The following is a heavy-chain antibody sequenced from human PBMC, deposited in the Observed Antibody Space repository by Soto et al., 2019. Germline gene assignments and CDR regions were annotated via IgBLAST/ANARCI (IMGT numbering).Heavy chain of an antibody. Sequence: QEYLVQSGGGVVQPGGSLRLSCAASGFTFSSYGMHWVRQAPGKGLEWVAVILYDGTKKYYADSMKGRFTISRDNSRNTMYSQMDSLRPDDTALYYWAKDRGAPRWFEEHFYFDYWGQGTQVTVSS. V-gene: IGHV3-30*18. D-gene: IGHD3-10*01. CDR3: AKDRGAPRWFEEHFYFDY. CDR2: ILYDGTKK. J-gene: IGHJ4*02. CDR1: GFTFSSYG.